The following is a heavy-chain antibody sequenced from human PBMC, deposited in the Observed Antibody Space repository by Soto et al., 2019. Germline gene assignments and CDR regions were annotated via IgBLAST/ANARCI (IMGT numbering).Heavy chain of an antibody. D-gene: IGHD5-18*01. CDR1: GDSVFTDGVA. J-gene: IGHJ4*02. CDR2: TWYTSGWNS. CDR3: ARGRNSAFDF. V-gene: IGHV6-1*01. Sequence: QVQLQQSGPGLVKPSQTLSLTCAISGDSVFTDGVAWNWIRQSPSRGLEWLGRTWYTSGWNSDYALYVKRRITVTPDTSKNHFSLQLSSVTPEDTAVYYCARGRNSAFDFWGQGTLVTVSS.